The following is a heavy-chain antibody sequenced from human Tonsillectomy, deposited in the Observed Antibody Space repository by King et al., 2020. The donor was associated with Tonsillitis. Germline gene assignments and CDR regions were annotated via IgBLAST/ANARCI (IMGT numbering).Heavy chain of an antibody. D-gene: IGHD4-23*01. J-gene: IGHJ4*02. V-gene: IGHV3-33*08. Sequence: VQLVESGGGVVQPGRSLRLSCAASGFTFSDSGMHWVRQGPGKGLDWGAVIWYDGSVRYFADSVKGRFTISRDKSKDTVYLQMNSLRAEDTAIYYCARGNPPNSPVDYWGPGTLVTVSS. CDR2: IWYDGSVR. CDR1: GFTFSDSG. CDR3: ARGNPPNSPVDY.